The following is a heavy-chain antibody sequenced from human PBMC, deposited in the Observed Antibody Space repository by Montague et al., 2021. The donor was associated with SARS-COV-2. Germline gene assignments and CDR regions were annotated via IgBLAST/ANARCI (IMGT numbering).Heavy chain of an antibody. J-gene: IGHJ5*02. CDR1: GGSIGTNY. CDR3: ARSRFVVVPAAMSFGHSYFDP. Sequence: SETLSLTCSVSGGSIGTNYWSWIRQPPGGGLEWIGYAYHNGSTNYNPSLRGRVTMSLDTSKNQFSLNVTSVTAADTAVYHCARSRFVVVPAAMSFGHSYFDPGGQGRLVTVSS. V-gene: IGHV4-59*01. D-gene: IGHD2-2*01. CDR2: AYHNGST.